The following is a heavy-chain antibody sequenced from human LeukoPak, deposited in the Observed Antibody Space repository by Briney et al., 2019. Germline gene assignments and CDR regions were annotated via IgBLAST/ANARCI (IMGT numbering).Heavy chain of an antibody. D-gene: IGHD2-21*02. CDR1: GGSISSSSYY. V-gene: IGHV4-39*01. J-gene: IGHJ4*02. CDR3: ARHAYCGGYCYLPNYDY. Sequence: SETLSLTCTVSGGSISSSSYYWGWIRQPPGKGLEWIGSIYYSGSTYYNPSRKSPVTISVDTSKNHAVLKLSSVTAADTAGYYCARHAYCGGYCYLPNYDYWGQGTLVTVSS. CDR2: IYYSGST.